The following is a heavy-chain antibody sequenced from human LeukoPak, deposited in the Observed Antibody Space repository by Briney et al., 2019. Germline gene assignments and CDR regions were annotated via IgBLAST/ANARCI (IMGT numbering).Heavy chain of an antibody. J-gene: IGHJ5*02. CDR1: GYSISSGYY. V-gene: IGHV4-61*01. D-gene: IGHD3/OR15-3a*01. CDR3: ARGRRLFMIFGGSFDP. CDR2: IYYSGST. Sequence: SETLSFTCAVSGYSISSGYYGGWIRQPPGKGLEWIGYIYYSGSTNYNPSLKSRVTISVDTSKNQFSLKLSSVTAADTAVYYCARGRRLFMIFGGSFDPWGQGTLVTVSS.